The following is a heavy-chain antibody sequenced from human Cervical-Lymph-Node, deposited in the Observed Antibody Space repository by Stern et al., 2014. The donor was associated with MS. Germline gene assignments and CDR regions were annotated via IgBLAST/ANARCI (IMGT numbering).Heavy chain of an antibody. CDR2: IIPIFGTA. CDR1: GGTFSTYA. Sequence: VQLVQSGAAVKKPGSSVKVSCKASGGTFSTYAINWVRQAPGQGLEWMGGIIPIFGTANYTQKFQGRVTITADESTSTACMELSSLRSEDTAVYYCARDSERMTYLDYWGQGTLVTVSS. J-gene: IGHJ4*02. CDR3: ARDSERMTYLDY. V-gene: IGHV1-69*01. D-gene: IGHD1-1*01.